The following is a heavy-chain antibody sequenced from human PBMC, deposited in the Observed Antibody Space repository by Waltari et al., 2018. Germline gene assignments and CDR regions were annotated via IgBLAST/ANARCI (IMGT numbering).Heavy chain of an antibody. CDR3: ARVARKTYSSPVPERDYYYGMDV. Sequence: EEQLVGSGGGLIQPGESLRVSCAVSGFTFSRYWMNWVRQAPGRGLVWVARINSDGSDTSYADSVKGRFTISRDNAKNTVYLQMKSLRAEDTAVYYCARVARKTYSSPVPERDYYYGMDVWGLGTTVTVSS. CDR2: INSDGSDT. D-gene: IGHD6-13*01. CDR1: GFTFSRYW. V-gene: IGHV3-74*01. J-gene: IGHJ6*02.